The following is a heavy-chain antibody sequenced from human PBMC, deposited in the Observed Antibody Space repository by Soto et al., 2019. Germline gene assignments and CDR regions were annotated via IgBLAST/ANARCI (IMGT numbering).Heavy chain of an antibody. CDR1: GYTFFSYG. D-gene: IGHD3-16*02. Sequence: ASVKVSCKASGYTFFSYGISWVRQAPGQGLEWMGWISAYNGNTNYAQKLQGRVTMTTDTSTSTAYMELRSLRSDDTAVYYCARGYDYIWGSYRPNWFDPWGQGTLVTVSS. CDR2: ISAYNGNT. CDR3: ARGYDYIWGSYRPNWFDP. V-gene: IGHV1-18*01. J-gene: IGHJ5*02.